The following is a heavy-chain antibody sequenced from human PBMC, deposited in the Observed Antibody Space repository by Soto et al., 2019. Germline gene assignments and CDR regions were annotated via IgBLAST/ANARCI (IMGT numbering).Heavy chain of an antibody. CDR1: GYTFSSYG. CDR2: ISAYNGNT. V-gene: IGHV1-18*01. Sequence: QVQLMQSGAEVKKPGASVKVSCKASGYTFSSYGISWVRQAPGQGLEWIGWISAYNGNTNYAQKLQGRVTFTTDTSTSTAYMELRSLRSDDTAVYYCARARAWGDFVVVVSATHWFDPWGQGTLVTVSS. J-gene: IGHJ5*02. D-gene: IGHD2-15*01. CDR3: ARARAWGDFVVVVSATHWFDP.